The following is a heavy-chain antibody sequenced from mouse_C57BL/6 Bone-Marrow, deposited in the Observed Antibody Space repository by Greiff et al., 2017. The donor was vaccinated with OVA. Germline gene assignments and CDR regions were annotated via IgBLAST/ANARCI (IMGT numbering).Heavy chain of an antibody. CDR1: GYTFTSYT. V-gene: IGHV1-4*01. J-gene: IGHJ2*01. D-gene: IGHD2-1*01. CDR3: ARWVIYYGTLYYFDY. CDR2: INPSSGYT. Sequence: VQLQQSGAELARPGASVKMSCKASGYTFTSYTMHWVKQRPGQGLEWIGYINPSSGYTKYNQKFKDKATLTADKSSSTAYMQLSSLTSEDSAVYYCARWVIYYGTLYYFDYWGQGTTLTVSS.